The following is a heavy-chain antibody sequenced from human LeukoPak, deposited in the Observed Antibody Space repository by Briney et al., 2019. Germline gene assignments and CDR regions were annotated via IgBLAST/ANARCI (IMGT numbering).Heavy chain of an antibody. D-gene: IGHD6-25*01. CDR3: AKEGPKSIAATGYYMDV. CDR1: GYSFTSYW. J-gene: IGHJ6*03. Sequence: GESLKISCQGSGYSFTSYWIGWVRQMPGKGLEWMGIIYPGDSDTRYSPSFQGQVTISRDNSKNTLYLQMNSLRAEDTAVYYCAKEGPKSIAATGYYMDVWGKGTTVTISS. V-gene: IGHV5-51*01. CDR2: IYPGDSDT.